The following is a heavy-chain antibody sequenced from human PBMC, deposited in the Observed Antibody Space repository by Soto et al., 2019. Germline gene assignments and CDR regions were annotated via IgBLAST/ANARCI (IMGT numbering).Heavy chain of an antibody. Sequence: ASVKVSCKASGYTFTGYYMHWVRQAPGQGLEWMGWIHPNSGGTNYAQKFQGRVTMTRDTSISTAYMELSRLRSDDTAVYYCARVTGVTYYDFWSGGRVFDYWGQGTLVTVSS. D-gene: IGHD3-3*01. CDR1: GYTFTGYY. CDR3: ARVTGVTYYDFWSGGRVFDY. CDR2: IHPNSGGT. V-gene: IGHV1-2*02. J-gene: IGHJ4*02.